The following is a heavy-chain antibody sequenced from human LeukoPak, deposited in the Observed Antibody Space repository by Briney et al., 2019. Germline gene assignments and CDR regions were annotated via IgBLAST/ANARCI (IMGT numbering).Heavy chain of an antibody. J-gene: IGHJ4*02. CDR3: ATTSNGWYRWDY. V-gene: IGHV5-51*01. CDR1: GYSFTSYW. D-gene: IGHD6-19*01. CDR2: IYPGDSDT. Sequence: GESLKISCKGSGYSFTSYWIAWVRQMPGKGLEWMGIIYPGDSDTRYSPSFQGQVTISVDKSVTTAYLQWSSLKASDTAIYYCATTSNGWYRWDYWGRGTLVTVSS.